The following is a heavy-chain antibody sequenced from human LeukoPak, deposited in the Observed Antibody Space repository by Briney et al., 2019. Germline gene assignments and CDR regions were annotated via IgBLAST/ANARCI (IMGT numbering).Heavy chain of an antibody. CDR1: GYTFTGYY. Sequence: SVKVSCKASGYTFTGYYMHWVRQAPGQGLEWMGRIIPILGIANYAQKFQGRVTITADKSTSTAYMELSSLRSEDTAVYYCARDYGLGATFDYWGQGTLVTVSS. V-gene: IGHV1-69*04. CDR2: IIPILGIA. D-gene: IGHD1-26*01. J-gene: IGHJ4*02. CDR3: ARDYGLGATFDY.